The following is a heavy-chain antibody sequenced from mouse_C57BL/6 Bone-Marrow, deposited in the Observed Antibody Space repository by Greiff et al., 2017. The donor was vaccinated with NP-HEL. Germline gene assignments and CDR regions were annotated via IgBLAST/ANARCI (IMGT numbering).Heavy chain of an antibody. CDR3: ALRAMDY. CDR1: GYSFTGYY. J-gene: IGHJ4*01. V-gene: IGHV1-42*01. Sequence: EVQLQQSGPELVKPGASVKISCKASGYSFTGYYMNWVKQSPEKSLEWIGEINPSTCGTTYNQKFKAKATLTVDKSSSTAYMQLKSLTSEDSAVYYCALRAMDYWGQGTSVTVSS. CDR2: INPSTCGT.